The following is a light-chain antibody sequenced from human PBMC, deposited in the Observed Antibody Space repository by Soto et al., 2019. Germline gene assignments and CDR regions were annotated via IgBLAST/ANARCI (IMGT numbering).Light chain of an antibody. CDR2: DVT. Sequence: QSALTQPRSVSGSPGQSVTISCTGTSSDVGAYNYVSWYQHHPGKAPKLVIYDVTKRPSGVPDRFADSKSGNTASLTSSGLQSEDEADYYFCSYAVSSLWVFCGGTKLTVL. CDR3: CSYAVSSLWV. J-gene: IGLJ3*02. CDR1: SSDVGAYNY. V-gene: IGLV2-11*01.